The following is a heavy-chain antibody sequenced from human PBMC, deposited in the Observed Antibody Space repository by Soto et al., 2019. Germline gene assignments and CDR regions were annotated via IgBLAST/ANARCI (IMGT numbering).Heavy chain of an antibody. Sequence: QVQLQESGPGLVKPSETLSLTCSVSGDSISSDYWSWIRQPPGKGLEWIGYMYYTGTTNYNPSLRSRVTISLDTSKKQFSLKRSSVTAAETAVYYCARPGIRFGNKMDVW. CDR1: GDSISSDY. V-gene: IGHV4-59*01. J-gene: IGHJ6*01. D-gene: IGHD3-10*01. CDR2: MYYTGTT. CDR3: ARPGIRFGNKMDV.